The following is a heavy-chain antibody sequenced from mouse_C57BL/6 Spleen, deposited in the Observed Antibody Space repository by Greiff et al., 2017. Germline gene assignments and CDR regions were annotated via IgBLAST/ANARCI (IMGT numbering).Heavy chain of an antibody. CDR2: FYPGSGSI. CDR3: ARHEEGRGVTTRRGAMDY. CDR1: GYTFTEYT. Sequence: VKLQESGAELVKPGASVKLSCKASGYTFTEYTIHWVKQRSGQGLEWIGWFYPGSGSIKYNEKFKDKATLTADKSSSTVYMELSRWTSEDSAVYFCARHEEGRGVTTRRGAMDYWGQGTSVTVSS. V-gene: IGHV1-62-2*01. D-gene: IGHD2-2*01. J-gene: IGHJ4*01.